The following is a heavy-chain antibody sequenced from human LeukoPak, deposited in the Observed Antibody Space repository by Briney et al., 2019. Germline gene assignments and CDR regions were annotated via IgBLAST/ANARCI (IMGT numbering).Heavy chain of an antibody. CDR1: GASISSYY. J-gene: IGHJ4*02. CDR3: ARGYSSSSVDY. V-gene: IGHV4-4*07. D-gene: IGHD6-6*01. CDR2: IYTSGST. Sequence: PSETLSLTCTVSGASISSYYWSWIRQPAGKGLEWIGRIYTSGSTNYNPSLKSRVTISVDTSKNQFSLKLSSVTAADTAVYYCARGYSSSSVDYWGQGTLVTVSS.